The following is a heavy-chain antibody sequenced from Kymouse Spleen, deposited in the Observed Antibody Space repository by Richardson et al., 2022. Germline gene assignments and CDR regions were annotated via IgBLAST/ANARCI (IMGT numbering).Heavy chain of an antibody. D-gene: IGHD2-21*02. CDR3: ASGLAYCGGDCYSDAFDI. Sequence: EVQLVQSGAEVKKPGESLKISCKGSGYSFTSYWIGWVRQMPGKGLEWMGIIYPGDSDTRYSPSFQGQVTISADKSISTAYLQWSSLKASDTAMYYCASGLAYCGGDCYSDAFDIWGQGTMVTVSS. CDR2: IYPGDSDT. CDR1: GYSFTSYW. V-gene: IGHV5-51*01. J-gene: IGHJ3*02.